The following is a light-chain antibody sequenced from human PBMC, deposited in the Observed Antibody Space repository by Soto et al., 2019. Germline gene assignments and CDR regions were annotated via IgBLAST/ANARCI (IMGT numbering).Light chain of an antibody. V-gene: IGKV1-5*03. J-gene: IGKJ4*01. CDR2: KTS. Sequence: DIQMTQSRSTLSASVGDRVTITCRASQSFSSWLAWYQQKPGKAPNLLIYKTSILESGVPSRFSGSGSGTEFTLTISSLQPDDFATYYCQQYNSNPLTFGGGTKVEIK. CDR3: QQYNSNPLT. CDR1: QSFSSW.